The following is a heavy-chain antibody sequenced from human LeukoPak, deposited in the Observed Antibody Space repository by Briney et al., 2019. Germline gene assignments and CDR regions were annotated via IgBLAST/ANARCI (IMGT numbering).Heavy chain of an antibody. D-gene: IGHD6-25*01. V-gene: IGHV4-38-2*02. CDR2: IYHSGST. CDR1: GYSITSGYY. CDR3: ARVREGTIAAAKNFDY. J-gene: IGHJ4*02. Sequence: SETLSLTCSVSGYSITSGYYWGWIRQPPGKGLEWIGTIYHSGSTYYNPSLKSRVTISVDTSKNQFSLKLSSVTAADTAVYYCARVREGTIAAAKNFDYWGQGTLVTVSS.